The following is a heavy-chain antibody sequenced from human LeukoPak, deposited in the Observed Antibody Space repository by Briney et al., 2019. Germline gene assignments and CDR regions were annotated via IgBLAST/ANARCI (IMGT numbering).Heavy chain of an antibody. CDR2: IWYDGFNK. Sequence: PGGSLRLSCAASGFTFSSYVMHWVRQAPGKGLEWVAVIWYDGFNKYYADSVKGRFTISRDNSKNTLYLQMNSLRAEDTAVYYCARDLGNWGWNDFWGQGTLVTASS. CDR1: GFTFSSYV. D-gene: IGHD7-27*01. CDR3: ARDLGNWGWNDF. V-gene: IGHV3-33*01. J-gene: IGHJ4*02.